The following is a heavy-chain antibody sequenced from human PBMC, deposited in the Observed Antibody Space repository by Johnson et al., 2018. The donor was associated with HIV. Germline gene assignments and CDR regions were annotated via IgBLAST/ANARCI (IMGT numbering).Heavy chain of an antibody. V-gene: IGHV3-30*04. J-gene: IGHJ3*02. Sequence: QMLLVESGGGVVQPGRSLRLSCAASGFTFSSYAMHWVRQAPGKGLEWVAVISYDGSNKYYADSVKGRFTISRDNSKNTLYLQMNSLRAEDTAVYYCARDYGRGSRSGKWQQLATDAFDIWGQGTMVTVSS. CDR2: ISYDGSNK. D-gene: IGHD6-13*01. CDR3: ARDYGRGSRSGKWQQLATDAFDI. CDR1: GFTFSSYA.